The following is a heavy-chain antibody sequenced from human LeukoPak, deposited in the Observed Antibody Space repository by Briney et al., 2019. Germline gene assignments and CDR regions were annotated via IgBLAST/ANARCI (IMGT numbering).Heavy chain of an antibody. CDR2: IYYSGST. Sequence: PSQTLSLTCTVSGVSISSGGYYWRWIRQHPGKGLEWIGYIYYSGSTYYNPSLKSRVTISVDTSKNQFSLKLSSVTAADTAVYYCTRDRGEQLGLFDYWGQGTLVAVSS. J-gene: IGHJ4*02. V-gene: IGHV4-31*03. CDR1: GVSISSGGYY. D-gene: IGHD6-6*01. CDR3: TRDRGEQLGLFDY.